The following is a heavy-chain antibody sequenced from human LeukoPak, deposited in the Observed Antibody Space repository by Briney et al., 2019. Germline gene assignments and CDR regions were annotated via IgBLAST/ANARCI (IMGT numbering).Heavy chain of an antibody. CDR2: INSDGSRT. D-gene: IGHD3-22*01. Sequence: GGSLRLSCAASGFSLSNYWMHWVRQVPGKGLVWVSRINSDGSRTNYADSVKGRFTISRDNAKNTLYLQMNNLRVEDTAVYYCARRYYESDAYDRHFDPWGQGTLATVSS. J-gene: IGHJ5*02. CDR3: ARRYYESDAYDRHFDP. CDR1: GFSLSNYW. V-gene: IGHV3-74*01.